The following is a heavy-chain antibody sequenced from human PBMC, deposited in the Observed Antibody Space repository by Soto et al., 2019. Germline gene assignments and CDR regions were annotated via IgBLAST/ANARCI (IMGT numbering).Heavy chain of an antibody. CDR3: ARRPYSGSSNWFDP. CDR1: GGTFSSYA. Sequence: SVKVSCKASGGTFSSYAISWVRQAPGQGLEWMGGIIPIFGTANYAQKFQGRVTITADKSTSTAYMELSSLRSEDTAVYYCARRPYSGSSNWFDPWGQGTLVTVS. V-gene: IGHV1-69*06. D-gene: IGHD1-26*01. CDR2: IIPIFGTA. J-gene: IGHJ5*02.